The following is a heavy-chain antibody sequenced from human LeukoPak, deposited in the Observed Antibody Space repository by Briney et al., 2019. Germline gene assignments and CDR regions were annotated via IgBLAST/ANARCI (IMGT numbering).Heavy chain of an antibody. CDR2: ISAYTGNT. Sequence: ASVKVSCKASGYAFSNYGITWMRQAPGQGLEWMGWISAYTGNTGYAQKFQGRVTMTTDTSTSTAYMELRSLRSDDTAVYYRTRGFDYGGPDYWGRGTLVTVSS. D-gene: IGHD4-23*01. CDR1: GYAFSNYG. V-gene: IGHV1-18*01. CDR3: TRGFDYGGPDY. J-gene: IGHJ4*02.